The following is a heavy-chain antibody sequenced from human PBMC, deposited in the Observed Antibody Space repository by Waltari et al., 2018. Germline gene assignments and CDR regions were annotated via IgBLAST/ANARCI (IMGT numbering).Heavy chain of an antibody. CDR1: GFTFSSYW. Sequence: EVQLVESGGGLVQPGGSLRLSCAASGFTFSSYWMTWVRQAPGKGLEWGAQRKHDGSEKYCGDSGKGRFTISRDNAKNSLYLQMNSLRAEDTAVFYCARGGAYSGGDYWGQGTLVTVSS. V-gene: IGHV3-7*01. D-gene: IGHD2-15*01. CDR2: RKHDGSEK. J-gene: IGHJ4*02. CDR3: ARGGAYSGGDY.